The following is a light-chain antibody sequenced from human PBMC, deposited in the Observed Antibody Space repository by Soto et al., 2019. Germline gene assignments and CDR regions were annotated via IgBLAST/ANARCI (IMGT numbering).Light chain of an antibody. J-gene: IGKJ3*01. Sequence: DIEMTQSPSSLSASVGDRVTITCRASQSISSYLNWYQQKPGKAPKLLIYAASSLQSGVPSRFSGSGSGADFALAISSLQPEGFATYYCQQSYSTPCTFGPGTKVDIK. CDR1: QSISSY. CDR3: QQSYSTPCT. CDR2: AAS. V-gene: IGKV1-39*01.